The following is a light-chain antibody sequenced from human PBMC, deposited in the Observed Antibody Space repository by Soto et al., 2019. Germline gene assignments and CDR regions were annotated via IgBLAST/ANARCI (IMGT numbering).Light chain of an antibody. J-gene: IGKJ5*01. CDR3: QQRSNWPPWT. Sequence: EIVLTQSPATLSLSPGGRATLSCRASQSVSSYLAWYQQKPGQAPRLLIYDASNRATGIPARFSGSGSGTDFTLTISSLEPEDFAVYYCQQRSNWPPWTFXQGTRMEIK. CDR2: DAS. CDR1: QSVSSY. V-gene: IGKV3-11*01.